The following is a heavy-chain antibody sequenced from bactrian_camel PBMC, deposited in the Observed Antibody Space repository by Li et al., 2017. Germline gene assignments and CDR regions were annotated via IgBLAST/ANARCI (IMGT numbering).Heavy chain of an antibody. V-gene: IGHV3S53*01. Sequence: HVQLVESGGGSVQAGGSLRLSCGASGSIYGDACVGWLRQAPGKEREGVAAIDSDGIASYADSVKGRFTISQDNEENTVYLEMNSLQPEDTAMYYCAADKVGGLASLLRCGRGSWYPSGGYWGQGTQVTVS. CDR3: AADKVGGLASLLRCGRGSWYPSGGY. CDR2: IDSDGIA. D-gene: IGHD6*01. J-gene: IGHJ6*01. CDR1: GSIYGDAC.